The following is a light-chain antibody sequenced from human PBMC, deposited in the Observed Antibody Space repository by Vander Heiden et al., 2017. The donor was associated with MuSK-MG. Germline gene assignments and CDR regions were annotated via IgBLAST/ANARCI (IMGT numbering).Light chain of an antibody. CDR1: QSISLY. V-gene: IGKV1-39*01. Sequence: DIQMTQSPSSLSASVGDRVNLTCRASQSISLYLNWYQLRPGRAPRLLMHATSSVESGVPARFRGSGSGTDFTLTISSLQPEDFGTYFCQQTYSAPHTFGQGTKLDFK. J-gene: IGKJ2*01. CDR2: ATS. CDR3: QQTYSAPHT.